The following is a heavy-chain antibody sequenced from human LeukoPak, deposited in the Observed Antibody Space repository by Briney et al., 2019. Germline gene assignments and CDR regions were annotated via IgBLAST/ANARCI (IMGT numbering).Heavy chain of an antibody. V-gene: IGHV1-18*01. CDR2: ISAYNGNT. CDR1: GGTFSNYA. Sequence: ASVKVSCKASGGTFSNYAISWVRQAPGQGLEWMGWISAYNGNTNYAQKLQGRVTMTTDTSTSTAYMELRSLRSDDTAVYYCARGGGDYGAFWFDPWGQGTLSPSPQ. J-gene: IGHJ5*02. D-gene: IGHD4-17*01. CDR3: ARGGGDYGAFWFDP.